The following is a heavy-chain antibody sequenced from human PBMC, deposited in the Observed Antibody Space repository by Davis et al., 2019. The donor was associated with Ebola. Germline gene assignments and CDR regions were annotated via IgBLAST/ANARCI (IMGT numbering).Heavy chain of an antibody. Sequence: GESLKISCAASGFTFSSYAMSWVRQAPGKGLEWVSAISGSGGSTYYADSVKGRFTISRDNSKNTLYLQMNSLRAEDTAVYYCAKAPPVSDFDPWGQGTLVTVSS. J-gene: IGHJ5*02. V-gene: IGHV3-23*01. D-gene: IGHD5/OR15-5a*01. CDR3: AKAPPVSDFDP. CDR1: GFTFSSYA. CDR2: ISGSGGST.